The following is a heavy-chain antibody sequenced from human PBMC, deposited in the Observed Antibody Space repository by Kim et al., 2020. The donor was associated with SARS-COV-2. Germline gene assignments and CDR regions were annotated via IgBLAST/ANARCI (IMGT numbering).Heavy chain of an antibody. Sequence: GGSLRLSCAASGFTFSSYGMHWVRQAPGKGLEWVAVIWYDGSNKYYADSVKGRFTISRDNSKNTLYLQMNSLRAEDTAVYYCARDSSPYCSSTSCYGGGDNWGQGTLVTVSS. V-gene: IGHV3-33*01. D-gene: IGHD2-2*01. CDR2: IWYDGSNK. CDR1: GFTFSSYG. J-gene: IGHJ4*02. CDR3: ARDSSPYCSSTSCYGGGDN.